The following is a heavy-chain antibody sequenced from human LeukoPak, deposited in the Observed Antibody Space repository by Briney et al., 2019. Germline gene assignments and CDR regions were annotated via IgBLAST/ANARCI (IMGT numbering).Heavy chain of an antibody. V-gene: IGHV4-38-2*01. CDR2: IYHSGST. CDR3: ARQRGGYSYGDPYYFDY. CDR1: GYSISSGYY. D-gene: IGHD5-18*01. J-gene: IGHJ4*02. Sequence: PSETLSLTCAVSGYSISSGYYWSWIRQPPGKGLEWIGSIYHSGSTYYNPSLKSRVTISVDTSKNQFSLKLSSVTAADTAVYYCARQRGGYSYGDPYYFDYWGQGTLVTVSS.